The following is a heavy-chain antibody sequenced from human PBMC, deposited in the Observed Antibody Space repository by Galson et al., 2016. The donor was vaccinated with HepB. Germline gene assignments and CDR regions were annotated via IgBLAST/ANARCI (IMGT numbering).Heavy chain of an antibody. J-gene: IGHJ4*02. CDR1: GGSMTRYY. CDR3: ARRLHDAYGSGSLDY. V-gene: IGHV4-59*08. CDR2: IYYSGAT. D-gene: IGHD3-10*01. Sequence: SETLSLTCAVSGGSMTRYYWTWIRQPPGKGLEFIGFIYYSGATNYNPSLKSRATIGVDTSKNRFSLRLGPVTASATAVYFCARRLHDAYGSGSLDYWGQGMLVTVSS.